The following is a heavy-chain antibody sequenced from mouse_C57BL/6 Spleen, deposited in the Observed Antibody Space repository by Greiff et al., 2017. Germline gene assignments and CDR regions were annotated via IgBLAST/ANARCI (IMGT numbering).Heavy chain of an antibody. D-gene: IGHD1-1*01. V-gene: IGHV1-19*01. CDR2: INPYNGGT. CDR3: ANDYGSRKDYWYFDV. CDR1: GYTFTDYY. J-gene: IGHJ1*03. Sequence: EVQLQQSGPVLVKPGASVKMSCKASGYTFTDYYMNWVKQSHGKSLEWIGVINPYNGGTSYNQKFKGKATLTVDKSSSTAYMELNSLTSEDSAVYYWANDYGSRKDYWYFDVWGTGTTVTVSS.